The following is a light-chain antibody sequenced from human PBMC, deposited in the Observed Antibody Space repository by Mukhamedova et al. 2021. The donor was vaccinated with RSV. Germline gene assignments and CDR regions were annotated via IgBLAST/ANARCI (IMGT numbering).Light chain of an antibody. Sequence: LSCRASQSVSRNWLAWYQQKPGQAPRLLIYGASSRATGIPDRFSGGGSGTDFTLTISGLEPEDFAVYYCQQYDSSPCSFGQGTKL. CDR2: GAS. CDR1: QSVSRNW. V-gene: IGKV3-20*01. J-gene: IGKJ2*04. CDR3: QQYDSSPCS.